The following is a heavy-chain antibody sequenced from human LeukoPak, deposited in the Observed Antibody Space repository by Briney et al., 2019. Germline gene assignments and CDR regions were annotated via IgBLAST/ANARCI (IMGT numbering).Heavy chain of an antibody. CDR3: ARDLRVTTVTTGDY. Sequence: WIHPNSGGTNYAQKFQGRVTMTRDTSISTAYMELSRLRSDDTAVYYCARDLRVTTVTTGDYWGQGTLVTVSS. V-gene: IGHV1-2*02. J-gene: IGHJ4*02. D-gene: IGHD4-17*01. CDR2: IHPNSGGT.